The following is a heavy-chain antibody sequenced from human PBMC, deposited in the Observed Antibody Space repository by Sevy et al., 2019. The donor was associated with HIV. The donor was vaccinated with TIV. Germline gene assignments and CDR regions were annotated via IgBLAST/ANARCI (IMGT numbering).Heavy chain of an antibody. J-gene: IGHJ4*01. CDR3: ARSVEGNFDY. CDR1: GFTFNVYS. Sequence: GGSLRLSCAASGFTFNVYSMNWVRQAPGKGLEWVSYLTSDERTEYYADSVKGRFTISRDNARNSLFLQMNSLRDEETAIYYCARSVEGNFDYWGHGALVTVSS. CDR2: LTSDERTE. D-gene: IGHD6-19*01. V-gene: IGHV3-48*02.